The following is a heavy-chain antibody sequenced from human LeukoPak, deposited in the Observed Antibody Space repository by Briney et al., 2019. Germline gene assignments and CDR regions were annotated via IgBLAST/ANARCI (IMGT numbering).Heavy chain of an antibody. CDR1: GGTFSSYA. Sequence: ASVKVSCKASGGTFSSYAISWVRQAPGQGLEWMGRIIPILGIANYAQKFQGRVTITAGKSTSTAYMELSSLRSEDTAVYYCARDQTDTAPDYYYGMDVWGQGTTVTVSS. CDR2: IIPILGIA. V-gene: IGHV1-69*04. CDR3: ARDQTDTAPDYYYGMDV. D-gene: IGHD5-18*01. J-gene: IGHJ6*02.